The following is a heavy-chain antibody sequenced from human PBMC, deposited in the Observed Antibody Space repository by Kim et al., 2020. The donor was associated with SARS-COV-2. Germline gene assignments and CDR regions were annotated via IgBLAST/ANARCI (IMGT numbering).Heavy chain of an antibody. V-gene: IGHV3-9*01. CDR1: GFKFGNYA. Sequence: GGSLRLSCAAFGFKFGNYAMHWVRQAPGKGLEWVASIHWNSGNIGYADSVKGRFTISRDNAKNSLYLQMNSLRPEDTALYYCAKAYLDFSAYYYMDVWGKGPAVTVPS. CDR2: IHWNSGNI. J-gene: IGHJ6*03. D-gene: IGHD6-25*01. CDR3: AKAYLDFSAYYYMDV.